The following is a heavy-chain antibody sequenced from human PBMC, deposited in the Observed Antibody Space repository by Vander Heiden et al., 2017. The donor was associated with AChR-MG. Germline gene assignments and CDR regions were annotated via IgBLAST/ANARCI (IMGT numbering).Heavy chain of an antibody. CDR1: GFSLSTYGVG. J-gene: IGHJ3*02. V-gene: IGHV2-5*02. CDR2: IKWDDDK. CDR3: AHLTTDYGDYGGVGTFDI. Sequence: QITLKESGPPLVRPTQTLPLTYTFSGFSLSTYGVGVGWIRQPPGKALEWLALIKWDDDKRYSPSLKSRLTITKDTSENQVVLRVTNMDPVDTGTYHCAHLTTDYGDYGGVGTFDIWGQGTKVTVSS. D-gene: IGHD4-17*01.